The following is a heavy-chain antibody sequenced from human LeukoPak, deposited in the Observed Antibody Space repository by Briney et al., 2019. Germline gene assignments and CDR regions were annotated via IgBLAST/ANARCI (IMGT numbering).Heavy chain of an antibody. Sequence: GGSLRLSCAVSGFSVRTNYVGWVRQAPGKGLEWVSVIYDSGDTYYANSVKGRFTISRDNSKNTVYLQMNSLRAEDTAVYYCAKVHDILTGSFDYWGQGTLVTVSS. CDR2: IYDSGDT. D-gene: IGHD3-9*01. V-gene: IGHV3-53*01. CDR3: AKVHDILTGSFDY. J-gene: IGHJ4*02. CDR1: GFSVRTNY.